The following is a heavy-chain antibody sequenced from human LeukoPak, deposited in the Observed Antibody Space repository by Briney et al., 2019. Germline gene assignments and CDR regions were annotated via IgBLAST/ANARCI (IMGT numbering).Heavy chain of an antibody. J-gene: IGHJ5*02. CDR3: ARVGGGYYDFWSDFFWFDP. Sequence: ASVKVSCKASGYTFTGYYMHWVRQAPRHELEWVGWINPNSGGTHYAQKFQGRSTKSRDPSISPGYMEPRRLGFGDPGVYYCARVGGGYYDFWSDFFWFDPWGEGTLVTVSS. D-gene: IGHD3-3*01. V-gene: IGHV1-2*02. CDR2: INPNSGGT. CDR1: GYTFTGYY.